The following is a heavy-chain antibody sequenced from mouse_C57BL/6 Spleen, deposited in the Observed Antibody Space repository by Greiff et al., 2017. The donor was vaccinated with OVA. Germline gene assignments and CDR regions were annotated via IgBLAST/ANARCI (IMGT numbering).Heavy chain of an antibody. J-gene: IGHJ2*01. CDR2: IDPSDSET. D-gene: IGHD1-1*01. CDR1: GYTFTSYW. V-gene: IGHV1-52*01. CDR3: ARGDYDSSYFDY. Sequence: QVQLQQPGAELVRPGSSVKLSCKASGYTFTSYWMHWVKQRPIQGLEWIGNIDPSDSETHYNQKFKDKATLTVDKSSSTAYMQLSSLTSEDSAVYYYARGDYDSSYFDYWGQGTTLTVSS.